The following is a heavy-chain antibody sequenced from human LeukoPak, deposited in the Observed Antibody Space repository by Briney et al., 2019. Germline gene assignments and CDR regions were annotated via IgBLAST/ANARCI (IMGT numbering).Heavy chain of an antibody. CDR1: GFTCSSYW. D-gene: IGHD2-15*01. Sequence: GVSLRLSCAASGFTCSSYWMSWVRQAPGKGLEWVANIKQDGSEKYYVDSVKGRFTISRDNAKNSLYLQMNSLRAEDTAVYYCSRELLHYFDYWGQGTLVTVSS. CDR3: SRELLHYFDY. J-gene: IGHJ4*02. V-gene: IGHV3-7*03. CDR2: IKQDGSEK.